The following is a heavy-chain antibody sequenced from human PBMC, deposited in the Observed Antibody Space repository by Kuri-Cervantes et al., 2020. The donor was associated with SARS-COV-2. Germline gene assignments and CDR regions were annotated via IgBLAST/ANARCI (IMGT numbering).Heavy chain of an antibody. V-gene: IGHV3-74*01. J-gene: IGHJ3*02. D-gene: IGHD2-15*01. CDR2: INSDGSST. CDR1: GFTFSSYW. Sequence: GESLKISCAASGFTFSSYWMHWVRQAPGKGLVWVSRINSDGSSTSYADSVKGRFTISRDNAKNSLFLQMNSLRAEDTAVYFCARGKGDIVVVVTDYTFDIWGQGTMVTVSS. CDR3: ARGKGDIVVVVTDYTFDI.